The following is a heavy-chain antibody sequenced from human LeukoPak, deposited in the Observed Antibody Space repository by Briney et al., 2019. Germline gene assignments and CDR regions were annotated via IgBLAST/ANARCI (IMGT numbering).Heavy chain of an antibody. V-gene: IGHV3-30*02. J-gene: IGHJ4*02. Sequence: GGSLRLSCAASGFTFSSYGMHWVRQAPGKGLEWVAFIRYDGSNKYYADSVKGRFTISRDNSKNTLYLQMNSLRAEDTALYYCAKDAVPAATVYYFDYWGQGTLVTVSS. CDR1: GFTFSSYG. CDR3: AKDAVPAATVYYFDY. D-gene: IGHD2-2*01. CDR2: IRYDGSNK.